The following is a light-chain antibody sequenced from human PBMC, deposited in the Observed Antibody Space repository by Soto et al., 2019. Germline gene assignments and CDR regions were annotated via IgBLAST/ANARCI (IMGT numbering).Light chain of an antibody. CDR3: NSHERSNVRV. CDR1: SSDVGGYNY. CDR2: EVS. Sequence: SALTQPASVSGSPGQSITISCTGTSSDVGGYNYVSWFQQHPGKAPKLLIYEVSRRPSGVSDRFTGSKSGNTASLTISGLQADDEADYYCNSHERSNVRVFGGGTKLTVL. V-gene: IGLV2-14*01. J-gene: IGLJ3*02.